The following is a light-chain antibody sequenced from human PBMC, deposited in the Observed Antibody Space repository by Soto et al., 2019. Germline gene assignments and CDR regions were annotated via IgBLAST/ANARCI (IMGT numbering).Light chain of an antibody. J-gene: IGKJ1*01. V-gene: IGKV3-20*01. CDR1: QSVSSRY. Sequence: EILLTQSPGTLSLSPGERATLSCRASQSVSSRYLDWYQQKPGQAPRLLIYGASTRAIGIPDRFSGSGSGTDFTLTISRLEPEDFAVYYCQQYGSSPLTFGQGTKVEIK. CDR3: QQYGSSPLT. CDR2: GAS.